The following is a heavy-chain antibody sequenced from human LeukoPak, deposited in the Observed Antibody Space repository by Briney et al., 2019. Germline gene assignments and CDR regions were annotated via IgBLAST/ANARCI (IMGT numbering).Heavy chain of an antibody. CDR1: GGSFSGYY. Sequence: SETLSLTCAXXGGSFSGYYWNWXXQPXGKGLEWIGEINRYGSTKYSPSLKSRVTISGDTSKNQFSLRLNSVTAADTAVYYCARAYRXXQTXHSYHFFDFWGRGTLVTVSS. V-gene: IGHV4-34*01. CDR3: ARAYRXXQTXHSYHFFDF. CDR2: INRYGST. J-gene: IGHJ4*02. D-gene: IGHD5-18*01.